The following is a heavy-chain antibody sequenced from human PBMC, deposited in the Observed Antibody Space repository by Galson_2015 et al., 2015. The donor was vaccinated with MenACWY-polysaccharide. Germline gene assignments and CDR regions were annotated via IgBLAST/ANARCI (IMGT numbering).Heavy chain of an antibody. D-gene: IGHD6-13*01. Sequence: SLRLSCAASGFSFSANGMSWVRQAPGRGLEWVSGSGSGGGLYNADSVKGRFTVSRGNSKNTLYLQMNNLRAEDTAVYYCAKVGPRSSWTMGIDYWGQGTLVTVSS. CDR2: SGSGGGL. V-gene: IGHV3-23*01. J-gene: IGHJ4*02. CDR3: AKVGPRSSWTMGIDY. CDR1: GFSFSANG.